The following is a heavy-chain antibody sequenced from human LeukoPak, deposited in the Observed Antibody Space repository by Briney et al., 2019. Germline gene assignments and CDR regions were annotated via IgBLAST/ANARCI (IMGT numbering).Heavy chain of an antibody. CDR3: TRHGLMVRGVISYYYGMDV. J-gene: IGHJ6*02. D-gene: IGHD3-10*01. CDR1: GFTFGDYA. CDR2: IRSKAYGGTT. Sequence: GGSLRLSCTASGFTFGDYAMSWVRQAPGKGLEWVGFIRSKAYGGTTEYAASVKGRFTISRDDSKSIAYLQMNSLKTEDTAVYYCTRHGLMVRGVISYYYGMDVWGQGTTVTVSS. V-gene: IGHV3-49*04.